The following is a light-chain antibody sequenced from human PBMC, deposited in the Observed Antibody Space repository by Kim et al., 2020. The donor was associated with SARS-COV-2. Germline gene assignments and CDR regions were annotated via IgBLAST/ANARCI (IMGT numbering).Light chain of an antibody. Sequence: QTVVTQEPSFSVSPGGTVTLTCGLNSGSVSTNYYPSWYQQTPGQAPRPLIYNTNTRSSGVPDRFSGSILGNKAALTITGAQADDESDYYCVLYMGSGISVFGGGTQLTVL. V-gene: IGLV8-61*01. CDR2: NTN. CDR3: VLYMGSGISV. J-gene: IGLJ2*01. CDR1: SGSVSTNYY.